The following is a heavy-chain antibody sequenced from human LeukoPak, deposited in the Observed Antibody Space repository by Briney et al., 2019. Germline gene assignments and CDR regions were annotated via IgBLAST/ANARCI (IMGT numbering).Heavy chain of an antibody. CDR3: TRAPPGMTMMTDY. CDR2: IYYSGST. Sequence: PSETLSLTCTVSGGSISSDSYYWAWIRQPPGKGLEWIASIYYSGSTYYNPSLKSRVTISVDTSRNQFSLKLSSVTAADTAVYYCTRAPPGMTMMTDYWGQGTLVTVSS. V-gene: IGHV4-39*01. CDR1: GGSISSDSYY. J-gene: IGHJ4*02. D-gene: IGHD3-22*01.